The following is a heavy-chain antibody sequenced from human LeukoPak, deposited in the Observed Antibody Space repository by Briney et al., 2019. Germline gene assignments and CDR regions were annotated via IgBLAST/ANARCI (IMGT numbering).Heavy chain of an antibody. CDR1: GGSISSYY. J-gene: IGHJ4*02. CDR2: IYYSGST. Sequence: PSETLSLTCTVSGGSISSYYWSWIRQPPGKGLEWIGWIYYSGSTNYNPSLKSRLTISVDTSKNQFSLKLNSVTAADTAVYYCAREDSDKRIFDYWGQGTLVTVSS. CDR3: AREDSDKRIFDY. V-gene: IGHV4-59*12. D-gene: IGHD3-22*01.